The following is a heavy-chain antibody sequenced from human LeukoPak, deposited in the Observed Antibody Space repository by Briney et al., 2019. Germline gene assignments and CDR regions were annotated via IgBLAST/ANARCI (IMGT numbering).Heavy chain of an antibody. V-gene: IGHV3-30*18. CDR1: GFTFSSYG. J-gene: IGHJ4*02. D-gene: IGHD1-26*01. Sequence: GGSLRLSCAASGFTFSSYGMQWVRQAPGKGLEWVAVISYEGSTSYYVDSVKGRFTISRDNSKNTLYLQMNGLRAEDTAVYYCAKEGFGNYYSAYFDYWGQGTLVTVSS. CDR2: ISYEGSTS. CDR3: AKEGFGNYYSAYFDY.